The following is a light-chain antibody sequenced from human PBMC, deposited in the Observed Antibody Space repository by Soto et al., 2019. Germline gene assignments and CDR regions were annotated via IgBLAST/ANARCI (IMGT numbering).Light chain of an antibody. CDR2: DDN. V-gene: IGLV2-23*01. CDR3: SSYAGRITLV. Sequence: QSGLTQTASVSGSPGQSITMSCTGSRSDVGGYNLVSWYQQHPGKAPKLLISDDNKRPSGVSDRFSGSKSGNTASLTISGLPAGERGEYYCSSYAGRITLVFGGGTKVTVL. J-gene: IGLJ2*01. CDR1: RSDVGGYNL.